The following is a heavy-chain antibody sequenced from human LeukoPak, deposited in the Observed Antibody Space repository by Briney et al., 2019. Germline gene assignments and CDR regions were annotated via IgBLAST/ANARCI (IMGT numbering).Heavy chain of an antibody. Sequence: PGGSLRLSCEASGFSFSRYLMNWVRQAPGRGLEWVANIKQDGSEKFYVDSVKGRFTISRDNAKNSLSLQMNSLRVEDTAVYYCATPNYYASGKYFGYWGQGTLVTVSS. CDR2: IKQDGSEK. CDR3: ATPNYYASGKYFGY. D-gene: IGHD3-10*01. V-gene: IGHV3-7*03. J-gene: IGHJ4*02. CDR1: GFSFSRYL.